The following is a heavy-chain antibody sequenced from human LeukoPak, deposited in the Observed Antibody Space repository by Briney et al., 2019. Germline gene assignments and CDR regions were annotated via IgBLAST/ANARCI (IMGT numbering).Heavy chain of an antibody. Sequence: PSETLSLTCAVYGGSFSGYYWSWIRQPPGKGLEWIGEINHSGSTNYNPSLKSRVTISVDTSKNQFSLKLSSVTAADTAVYYCARGPSPYDAFDIWGQGTMVTVSS. J-gene: IGHJ3*02. CDR3: ARGPSPYDAFDI. CDR2: INHSGST. V-gene: IGHV4-34*01. CDR1: GGSFSGYY.